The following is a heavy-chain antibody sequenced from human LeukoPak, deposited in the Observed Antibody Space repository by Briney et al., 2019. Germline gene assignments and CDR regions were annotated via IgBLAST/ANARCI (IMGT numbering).Heavy chain of an antibody. J-gene: IGHJ5*02. CDR1: GFTFSTYS. Sequence: GGSLRLSCAASGFTFSTYSMNWVRQAPGKGREWVSSIGGSSTSIYYAGSVKGRFTISRDHAKNSLYLQMNSLSAEDTAVYYCARQGPLYDSSDYYLSWFDPWGQGTLVTVSS. V-gene: IGHV3-21*06. D-gene: IGHD3-22*01. CDR2: IGGSSTSI. CDR3: ARQGPLYDSSDYYLSWFDP.